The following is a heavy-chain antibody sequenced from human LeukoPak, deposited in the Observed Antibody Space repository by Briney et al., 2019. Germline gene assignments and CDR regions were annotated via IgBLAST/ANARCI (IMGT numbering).Heavy chain of an antibody. V-gene: IGHV3-23*01. Sequence: GGSLRLSCAASGFTFNTYAMSWVRQAPGKGLDWVSTIGGGGDSTNYADSVKGRFTISRDNSKNMLYLQTHSLRVEDTAVYYCAKGKGTSSSSIDWWGQGTLVTVSS. CDR1: GFTFNTYA. CDR2: IGGGGDST. J-gene: IGHJ4*02. D-gene: IGHD2/OR15-2a*01. CDR3: AKGKGTSSSSIDW.